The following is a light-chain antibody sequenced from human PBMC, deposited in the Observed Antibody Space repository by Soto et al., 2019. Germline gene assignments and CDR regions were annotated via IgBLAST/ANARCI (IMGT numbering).Light chain of an antibody. Sequence: DIQMTQSPSTLSASVGDRVTITCRASQSISSWLAWYQQKPGKAPKLLIYKASTLESGVPSRFSGSGSGTDFTLTINSLQPDDFATYYCQQYHIYSGTFGQGTKVDI. CDR3: QQYHIYSGT. V-gene: IGKV1-5*03. CDR2: KAS. CDR1: QSISSW. J-gene: IGKJ1*01.